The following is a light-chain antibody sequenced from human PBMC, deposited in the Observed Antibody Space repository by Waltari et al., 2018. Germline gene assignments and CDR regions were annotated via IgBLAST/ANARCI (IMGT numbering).Light chain of an antibody. J-gene: IGKJ1*01. CDR2: GAS. V-gene: IGKV3-15*01. Sequence: EIVMTQSPATLSVSPGERATLSCRASQSVRSNLAWYQQKPGQAPSLLIYGASTRATGTPARFSGSWSGTEFTLTISSLQSEDFAVYYCQQYNNWPEWTFGQGTKVEIK. CDR3: QQYNNWPEWT. CDR1: QSVRSN.